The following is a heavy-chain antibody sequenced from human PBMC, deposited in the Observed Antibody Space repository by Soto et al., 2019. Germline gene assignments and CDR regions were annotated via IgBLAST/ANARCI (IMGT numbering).Heavy chain of an antibody. V-gene: IGHV1-18*01. CDR3: ARVQVSLRGYSGYGGDY. CDR1: GYTFTSYG. D-gene: IGHD5-12*01. CDR2: ISVYNGNT. J-gene: IGHJ4*02. Sequence: QVQLVQSGAEVKKPGASVKVSCKASGYTFTSYGISWVRQAPGQGLEWMGWISVYNGNTNYAQKFQGRVTMTTDTSTSTAYMVLRSLRSDDTAVYYCARVQVSLRGYSGYGGDYWGQGTLVTVSS.